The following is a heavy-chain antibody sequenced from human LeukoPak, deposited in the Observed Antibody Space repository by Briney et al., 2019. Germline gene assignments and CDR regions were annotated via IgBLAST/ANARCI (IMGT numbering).Heavy chain of an antibody. CDR1: GGPISSYY. CDR2: IYYSGST. V-gene: IGHV4-59*12. J-gene: IGHJ5*02. Sequence: PSETLSLTCTVSGGPISSYYWSWIRQPPGKGLDWIGYIYYSGSTNYNPSLKSRVTISVDTSKNQFSLKLSSVTAADTAVYYCARPTCSGGSCYSTWFDPWGQGTLVTVSS. D-gene: IGHD2-15*01. CDR3: ARPTCSGGSCYSTWFDP.